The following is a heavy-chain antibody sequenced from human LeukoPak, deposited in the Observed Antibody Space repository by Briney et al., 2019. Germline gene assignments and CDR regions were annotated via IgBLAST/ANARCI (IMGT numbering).Heavy chain of an antibody. Sequence: GGSLRLSCAASGFTFSSYSMNWLRQAPGKGLEWVSSISSSSSYIYYADSVKGRFTISRDNAKNSLYLQMNSLRAEDTAVYYCARPPDVYGTDPHAFDIWGQGTMVTVSS. CDR2: ISSSSSYI. CDR1: GFTFSSYS. CDR3: ARPPDVYGTDPHAFDI. V-gene: IGHV3-21*01. D-gene: IGHD1-14*01. J-gene: IGHJ3*02.